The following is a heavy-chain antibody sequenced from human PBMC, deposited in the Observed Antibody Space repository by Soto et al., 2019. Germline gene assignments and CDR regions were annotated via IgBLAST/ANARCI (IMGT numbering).Heavy chain of an antibody. Sequence: PGESLKISCKGSGYSFTSYWIAWVRQMPGKGLEWMGTIYPGDSDTRYSPSLQGQVTISADNSISTAYLEWSSLKASDTAIYYCARRAFCGGDCTARPQDYYGMDVWGQGTAVTVSS. J-gene: IGHJ6*02. CDR3: ARRAFCGGDCTARPQDYYGMDV. CDR1: GYSFTSYW. CDR2: IYPGDSDT. D-gene: IGHD2-21*02. V-gene: IGHV5-51*01.